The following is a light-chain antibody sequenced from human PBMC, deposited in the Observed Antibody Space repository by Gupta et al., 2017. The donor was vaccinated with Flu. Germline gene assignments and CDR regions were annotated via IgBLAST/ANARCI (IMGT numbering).Light chain of an antibody. V-gene: IGKV1-5*03. CDR1: QSVNKW. J-gene: IGKJ1*01. CDR3: QSQWT. Sequence: DIQMTQSPSTLSASVGDRVSITCRASQSVNKWLAWYQQKPGKATKLRICEASTVESGVTSRFSGGGSGTEFTLTSSSLKTDDFETYYCQSQWTFGQGTKVEIK. CDR2: EAS.